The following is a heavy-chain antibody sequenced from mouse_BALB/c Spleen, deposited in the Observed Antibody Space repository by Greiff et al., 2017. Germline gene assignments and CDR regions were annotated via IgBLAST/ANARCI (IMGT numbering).Heavy chain of an antibody. CDR3: ARSLGGSSCFDY. Sequence: EVHLVESGPGLVKPSQSLSLTCTVTGYSITSDYAWNWIRQFPGNKLEWMGYISYSGSTSYNPSLKSRISITRDTSKNQFFLQLNSVTTEDTATYYCARSLGGSSCFDYWGQGTTLTVSS. V-gene: IGHV3-2*02. CDR1: GYSITSDYA. J-gene: IGHJ2*01. D-gene: IGHD1-1*01. CDR2: ISYSGST.